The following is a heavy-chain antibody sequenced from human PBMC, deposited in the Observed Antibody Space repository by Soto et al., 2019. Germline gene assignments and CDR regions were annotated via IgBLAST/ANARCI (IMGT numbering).Heavy chain of an antibody. J-gene: IGHJ6*02. CDR3: ANTFPATASGMEV. CDR1: GFTFGSYA. CDR2: ISDSGGST. V-gene: IGHV3-23*01. Sequence: GGSLRLSCXASGFTFGSYAMNWVRQAPGKGLEWVSSISDSGGSTYYADSVKGRFTISRDNSKNTLYLQMNSLRAEDTAVYYCANTFPATASGMEVWGQGTTVTVSS.